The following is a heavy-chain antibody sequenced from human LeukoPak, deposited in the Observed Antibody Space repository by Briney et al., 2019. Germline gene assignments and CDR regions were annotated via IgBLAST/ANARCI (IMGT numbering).Heavy chain of an antibody. D-gene: IGHD3-10*01. J-gene: IGHJ4*02. CDR1: GFTFENYA. CDR2: ISWNGGII. V-gene: IGHV3-9*01. Sequence: GRSLRPSCAASGFTFENYAMHWVRKVPGKGLEWVSGISWNGGIIGYADSVKGRFTISRDSAKNSLYLQMNSLRVEDTALYYCAKGGLRLYFGQFHYWGQGTLVTVSS. CDR3: AKGGLRLYFGQFHY.